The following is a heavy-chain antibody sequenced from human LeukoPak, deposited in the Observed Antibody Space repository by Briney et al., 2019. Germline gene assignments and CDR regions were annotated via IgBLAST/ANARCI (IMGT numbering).Heavy chain of an antibody. Sequence: PSETLSLTCTVSGGSISSYYWSWIRQPAGKGLEWIGRIYTSGSTNYNPSLKSRVTMSVDTSKNQFSLKLTSVTAADTAVYYCARVYYSNSYDYWYFDLWGRGTLVTVSS. CDR2: IYTSGST. V-gene: IGHV4-4*07. D-gene: IGHD6-13*01. CDR3: ARVYYSNSYDYWYFDL. CDR1: GGSISSYY. J-gene: IGHJ2*01.